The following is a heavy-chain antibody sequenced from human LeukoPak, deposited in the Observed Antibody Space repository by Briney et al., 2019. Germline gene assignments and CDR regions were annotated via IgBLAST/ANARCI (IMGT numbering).Heavy chain of an antibody. CDR2: IYHSGST. CDR3: ARTSGYGDYGGYYFDY. V-gene: IGHV4-30-2*01. J-gene: IGHJ4*02. Sequence: PSQTLSLTCAVSGGSISSGGYSWSWIRQPPGKGLEWIGYIYHSGSTYYNPPLKSRVTISVDRSKNQFSLKLSSVTAADTAVYYCARTSGYGDYGGYYFDYWGQGTLVTVSS. D-gene: IGHD4-17*01. CDR1: GGSISSGGYS.